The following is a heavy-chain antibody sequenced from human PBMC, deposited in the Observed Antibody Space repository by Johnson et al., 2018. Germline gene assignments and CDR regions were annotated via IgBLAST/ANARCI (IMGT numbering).Heavy chain of an antibody. V-gene: IGHV3-20*04. Sequence: VQLVESGGGVERPGGSLRLSCAASGFIFDDYVMSWVRQAPGKGLEWVSGIKWNGGTTGYADSGRGRFTISRDNATNSLHLEMSALRAEDTALYYCVRDRGGTTPTGYFDYWGQGTLVTVAS. D-gene: IGHD1-7*01. CDR1: GFIFDDYV. CDR2: IKWNGGTT. J-gene: IGHJ4*02. CDR3: VRDRGGTTPTGYFDY.